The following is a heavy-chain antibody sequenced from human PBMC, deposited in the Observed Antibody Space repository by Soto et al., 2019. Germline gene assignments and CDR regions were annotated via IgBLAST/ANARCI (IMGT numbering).Heavy chain of an antibody. CDR3: AKVITIFGVVLPSYYGMDV. CDR1: GFTFSSYG. Sequence: QVQLVESGGGVVQPGRSLRLSCAASGFTFSSYGMHWVRQAPGKGLEWVAVISYDGSNKYYADSVKGRFTISRDNSKNPLYLQMNSLRAEDTAVYYCAKVITIFGVVLPSYYGMDVWGQGTTVTVSS. V-gene: IGHV3-30*18. CDR2: ISYDGSNK. D-gene: IGHD3-3*01. J-gene: IGHJ6*02.